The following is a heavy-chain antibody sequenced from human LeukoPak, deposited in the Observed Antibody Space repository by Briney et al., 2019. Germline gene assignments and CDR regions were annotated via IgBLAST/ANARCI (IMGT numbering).Heavy chain of an antibody. CDR2: IYTSGST. CDR3: ARADCSSTSRYTYYFDY. Sequence: SETLSLTCTVSGGSISSYYWSWIRQPAGKGLEWIGRIYTSGSTNYNPSLKSRVTMSVDTSKNQFSLKLSSVTAADTAVYYCARADCSSTSRYTYYFDYWGQGTLVTVSS. V-gene: IGHV4-4*07. J-gene: IGHJ4*02. D-gene: IGHD2-2*02. CDR1: GGSISSYY.